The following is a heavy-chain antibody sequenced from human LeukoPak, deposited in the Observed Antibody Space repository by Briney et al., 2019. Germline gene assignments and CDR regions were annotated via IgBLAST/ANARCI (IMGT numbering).Heavy chain of an antibody. V-gene: IGHV1-18*01. CDR3: ARVGQGYSSSWLVD. J-gene: IGHJ4*02. CDR2: ISADNGNT. D-gene: IGHD6-13*01. Sequence: ASVKVYCKASGYTFTGYGISWVRQAPGQGLEWMGRISADNGNTDYAQKIQGRVTMTTDTSTSTAYMELRSLRSDDTAVYYCARVGQGYSSSWLVDWGQGTLVTVSS. CDR1: GYTFTGYG.